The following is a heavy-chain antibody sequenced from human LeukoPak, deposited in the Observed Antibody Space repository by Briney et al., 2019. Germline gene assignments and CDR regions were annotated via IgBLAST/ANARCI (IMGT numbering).Heavy chain of an antibody. CDR2: MNPYSGNT. CDR1: GYTFINYD. V-gene: IGHV1-8*03. CDR3: ARAGGREKWLDYYYYYMDV. D-gene: IGHD6-19*01. Sequence: ASVKASCKASGYTFINYDINWVRQATGQGLEWMGWMNPYSGNTGYAQKFQGRVTITRNTSTSTVYMELSSLRSEDTAVYYCARAGGREKWLDYYYYYMDVWGKGTAVTVSS. J-gene: IGHJ6*03.